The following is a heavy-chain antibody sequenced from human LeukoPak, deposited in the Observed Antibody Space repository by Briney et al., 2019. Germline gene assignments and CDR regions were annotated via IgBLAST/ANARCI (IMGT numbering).Heavy chain of an antibody. V-gene: IGHV4-39*07. J-gene: IGHJ4*02. CDR3: ASSAANTVLLWF. Sequence: SETLSLTCTVSGGSISSSSYYWGWIRQPPGKGLEWIGSIYYSGSTYYNPSLKSRVTISVDTSKNQFSLKLSSVTAADTAVYYCASSAANTVLLWFWGQGTLVTVSS. CDR1: GGSISSSSYY. CDR2: IYYSGST. D-gene: IGHD3-10*01.